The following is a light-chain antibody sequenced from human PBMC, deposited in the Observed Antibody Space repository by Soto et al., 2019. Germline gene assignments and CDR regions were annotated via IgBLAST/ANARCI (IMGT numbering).Light chain of an antibody. V-gene: IGKV3-15*01. CDR3: QQYDKWPLT. J-gene: IGKJ5*01. CDR2: RAS. CDR1: QSVSDK. Sequence: MTQSPDTLSVSPGERVGFSCRASQSVSDKLAWYQQKPGQGPRLLVYRASTRTLGIPARSSGSESGTEFTLTVSSLQSEDFAVYYCQQYDKWPLTFGQGTRLEIK.